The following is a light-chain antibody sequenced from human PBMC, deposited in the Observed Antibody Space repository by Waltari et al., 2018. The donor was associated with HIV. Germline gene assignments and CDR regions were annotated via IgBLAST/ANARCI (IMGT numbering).Light chain of an antibody. V-gene: IGKV3-15*01. CDR2: GAS. Sequence: EIVMTQSPATLSVSTGERATLSCRASQSVSSNLAWYQQKPGLAPRLLIYGASTRATGIPARFSGSGSGTEFTLTISSLQSEDFAVYYCQQYNNWPPLTFGGGTKVEIK. CDR1: QSVSSN. J-gene: IGKJ4*01. CDR3: QQYNNWPPLT.